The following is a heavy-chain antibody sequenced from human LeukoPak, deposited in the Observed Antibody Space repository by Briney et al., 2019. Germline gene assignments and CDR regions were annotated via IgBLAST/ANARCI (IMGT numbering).Heavy chain of an antibody. CDR2: INHSGST. CDR1: GGSFSGYY. Sequence: SETLSLTCAVYGGSFSGYYWGWIRQPPGKGLEWIGVINHSGSTNYNTSLKSRVTISVDTSKDQFSLKLSSVTAADTAVYYCARGVIRYYYYMDVWGKGTTVTVSS. J-gene: IGHJ6*03. D-gene: IGHD2/OR15-2a*01. CDR3: ARGVIRYYYYMDV. V-gene: IGHV4-34*01.